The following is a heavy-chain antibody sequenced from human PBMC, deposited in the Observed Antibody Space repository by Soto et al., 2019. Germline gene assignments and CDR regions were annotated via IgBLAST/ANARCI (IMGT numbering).Heavy chain of an antibody. D-gene: IGHD3-22*01. V-gene: IGHV5-10-1*01. CDR2: IDPSDSQT. CDR3: ARQIYDSDTGPNFQYYFDT. J-gene: IGHJ4*02. CDR1: GYSFAGYW. Sequence: PLESLKISCKGSGYSFAGYWITWVRQKPGKGLEWMGRIDPSDSQTYYSPSFRGHVTISVTKSITTVFLQWSSLRASDTAMYYCARQIYDSDTGPNFQYYFDTWGQGTPVTVSS.